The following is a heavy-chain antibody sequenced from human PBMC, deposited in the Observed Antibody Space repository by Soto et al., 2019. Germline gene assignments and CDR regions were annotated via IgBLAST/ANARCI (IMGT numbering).Heavy chain of an antibody. J-gene: IGHJ4*02. CDR1: GGSLSSSSFF. CDR2: MHSRGRS. Sequence: QLQLQESGPRLVKPSETLSLTCAVSGGSLSSSSFFWGWIRQPPGKGLEWIGSMHSRGRSSYNASLKSRLTISVDTCKNHCSLRLTSVAATDTAVYFCASHIEFSCSSVFDSWGQGTLVTVSS. CDR3: ASHIEFSCSSVFDS. D-gene: IGHD6-6*01. V-gene: IGHV4-39*01.